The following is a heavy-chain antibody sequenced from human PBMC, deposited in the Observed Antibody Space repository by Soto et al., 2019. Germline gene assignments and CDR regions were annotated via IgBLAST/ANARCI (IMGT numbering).Heavy chain of an antibody. D-gene: IGHD3-9*01. CDR3: ARHDTGFDYYFDH. V-gene: IGHV4-59*08. CDR2: IYNSGST. Sequence: QVQLQESGPGLVKPSETLSLTCTVSGGSISKNYWSWIRQPPGKGLEWIGYIYNSGSTNYNPSLKSRVTIAIDTSKNQFSLHLRSGTAADTAVYYCARHDTGFDYYFDHWGQATLVTVSS. J-gene: IGHJ4*02. CDR1: GGSISKNY.